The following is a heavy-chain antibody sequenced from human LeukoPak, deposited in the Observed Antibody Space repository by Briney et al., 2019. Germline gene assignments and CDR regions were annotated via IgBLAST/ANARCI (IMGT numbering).Heavy chain of an antibody. V-gene: IGHV5-10-1*01. CDR1: GYSFTSYW. CDR3: ARRVGSGSYNPFDY. J-gene: IGHJ4*02. Sequence: VESLKISCKGSGYSFTSYWISWVRQMPGKGLEWMGRIDPSDSYTNYSLPFQGHVTISADKSISTAYLQWSSLKASDTAMYYCARRVGSGSYNPFDYWGQGTLVTVSS. D-gene: IGHD3-10*01. CDR2: IDPSDSYT.